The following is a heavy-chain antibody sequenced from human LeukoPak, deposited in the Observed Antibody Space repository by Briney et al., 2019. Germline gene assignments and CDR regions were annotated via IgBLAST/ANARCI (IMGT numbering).Heavy chain of an antibody. J-gene: IGHJ4*02. V-gene: IGHV4-34*01. CDR3: ARGGIAAAGTSDY. CDR2: INHSGST. Sequence: SETLSLTCAVYGGSFSGYYWSWIRQPPGKGLEWIGQINHSGSTNYNPSLKSRVTISVDTSKNQFSLKLSSVTAADTAVYYCARGGIAAAGTSDYWGQGTLVTVSS. CDR1: GGSFSGYY. D-gene: IGHD6-13*01.